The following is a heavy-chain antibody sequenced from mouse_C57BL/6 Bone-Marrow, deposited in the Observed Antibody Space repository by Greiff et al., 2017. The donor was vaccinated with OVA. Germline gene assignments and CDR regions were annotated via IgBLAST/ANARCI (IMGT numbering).Heavy chain of an antibody. CDR3: ATPNCGRGAMDY. J-gene: IGHJ4*01. D-gene: IGHD4-1*01. CDR2: IDPSDSET. Sequence: VQLQQPGAELVRPGSSVKLSCKASGYTFTSYWMHWVKQRPIQGLEWIGNIDPSDSETHYNQKFKDKATLTVDKSSSTAYMQLSSLTSEDSAVYYCATPNCGRGAMDYWGQGTSVTVSS. CDR1: GYTFTSYW. V-gene: IGHV1-52*01.